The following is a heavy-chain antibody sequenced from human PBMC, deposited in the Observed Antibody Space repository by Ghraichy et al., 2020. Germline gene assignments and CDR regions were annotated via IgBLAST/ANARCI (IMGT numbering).Heavy chain of an antibody. Sequence: SLRLSCAASGFTFSSYSMNWVRQAPGKGLEWVSSISSSSSYIYYADSVKGRFTISRDNAKNSLYLQMNSLRGEDTAVYYCARGGGDGGSYGDYWGQGTLVTVSS. CDR3: ARGGGDGGSYGDY. V-gene: IGHV3-21*01. J-gene: IGHJ4*02. CDR2: ISSSSSYI. CDR1: GFTFSSYS. D-gene: IGHD1-26*01.